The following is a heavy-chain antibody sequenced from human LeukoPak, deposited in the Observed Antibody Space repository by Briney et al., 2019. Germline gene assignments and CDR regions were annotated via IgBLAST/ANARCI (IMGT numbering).Heavy chain of an antibody. CDR2: INPNSGGT. J-gene: IGHJ4*02. CDR3: ASVPIVGATRTLDY. V-gene: IGHV1-2*02. Sequence: ASVKVSCKASGYTFTSYYMHWVRQAPGQGLEWMGWINPNSGGTNYAQKFQGRVTMTRDTSISTAYMELSRLRSDDTAVYYCASVPIVGATRTLDYWGQGTLVTVSS. CDR1: GYTFTSYY. D-gene: IGHD1-26*01.